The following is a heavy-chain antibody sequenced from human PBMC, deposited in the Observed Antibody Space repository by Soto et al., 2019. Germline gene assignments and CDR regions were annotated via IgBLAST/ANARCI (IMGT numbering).Heavy chain of an antibody. J-gene: IGHJ4*02. CDR2: IFPDGST. CDR3: ARRALPHAFVDY. Sequence: GSLRLSCTVSGFTVSTNYMNWVRQAPGKGLEWVSVIFPDGSTYYTDSVRDRFTISRDNSKNTVYLQMNSLRAEDTAVYFSARRALPHAFVDYWGQGTLVTVSS. CDR1: GFTVSTNY. D-gene: IGHD2-15*01. V-gene: IGHV3-66*01.